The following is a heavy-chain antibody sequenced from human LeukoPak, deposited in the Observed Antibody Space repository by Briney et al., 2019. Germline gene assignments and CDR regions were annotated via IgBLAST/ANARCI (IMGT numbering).Heavy chain of an antibody. D-gene: IGHD6-13*01. CDR2: IYYSGST. J-gene: IGHJ1*01. CDR1: GXSLSSYY. CDR3: ARSITSSWYGDFQH. Sequence: SETLSLTCTVSGXSLSSYYWSWIRQPPGKGLEWIGYIYYSGSTNYNPSLKSRVTISVDTSKNQFSLKLSSVTAADTAVYYCARSITSSWYGDFQHWGQGTLVTVSS. V-gene: IGHV4-59*01.